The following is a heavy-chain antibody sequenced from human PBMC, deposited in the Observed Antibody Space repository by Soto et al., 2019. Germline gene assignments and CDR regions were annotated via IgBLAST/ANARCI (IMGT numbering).Heavy chain of an antibody. Sequence: QVQLVQSGAEVKKPGASVKVSCKASGYTFTSYYMHWVRQAPGQGLEWMGIINPSGGSTSYAQKLQGGVTMTRDTSTSTVYMELSSLRSEDTAVYYCAREGLDYYDSSGKDYYYYYGMDVWGQGTTVTVSS. CDR2: INPSGGST. J-gene: IGHJ6*02. CDR1: GYTFTSYY. D-gene: IGHD3-22*01. V-gene: IGHV1-46*04. CDR3: AREGLDYYDSSGKDYYYYYGMDV.